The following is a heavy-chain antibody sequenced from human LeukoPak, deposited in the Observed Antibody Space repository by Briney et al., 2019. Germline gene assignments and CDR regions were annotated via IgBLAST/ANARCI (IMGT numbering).Heavy chain of an antibody. CDR3: ARRGDTALAGGYFDY. J-gene: IGHJ4*02. V-gene: IGHV4-39*01. D-gene: IGHD5-18*01. Sequence: PGGSLRLSCAASGFTFSSYWMSWVRQAPGKGLEWIGNIYYSGSTYYNPSLRSRVTISVDTSKNQFSLKLSSVTATDTAVYYCARRGDTALAGGYFDYWGQGTLVTVSS. CDR2: IYYSGST. CDR1: GFTFSSYW.